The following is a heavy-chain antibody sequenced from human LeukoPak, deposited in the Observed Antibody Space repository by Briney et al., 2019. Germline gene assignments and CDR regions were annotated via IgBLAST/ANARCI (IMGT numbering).Heavy chain of an antibody. CDR3: ARGGGSRAFDI. CDR2: INHSGST. V-gene: IGHV4-34*01. D-gene: IGHD1-26*01. CDR1: GGSFSGYY. J-gene: IGHJ3*02. Sequence: PSETLSLTCAVYGGSFSGYYWSWIRRPPGKGLEWIGEINHSGSTNYNPSLKSRVTISVDTSKNQFSLKLSSVTAADTAVYYCARGGGSRAFDIWGQGTMVTVSS.